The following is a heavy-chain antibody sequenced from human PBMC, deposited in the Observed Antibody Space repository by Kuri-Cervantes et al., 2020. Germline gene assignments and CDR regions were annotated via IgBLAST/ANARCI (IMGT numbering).Heavy chain of an antibody. Sequence: LALTCAASGFTFSSYSMNWVRQAPGKGLEWVSSISSSSSYISYADSVKGRFTIPRDNAKNSLYLQMNSPRAEDTAVYYCARVLVVVPAAYDYWGQGTLVTVSS. CDR1: GFTFSSYS. CDR2: ISSSSSYI. D-gene: IGHD2-2*01. V-gene: IGHV3-21*01. J-gene: IGHJ4*02. CDR3: ARVLVVVPAAYDY.